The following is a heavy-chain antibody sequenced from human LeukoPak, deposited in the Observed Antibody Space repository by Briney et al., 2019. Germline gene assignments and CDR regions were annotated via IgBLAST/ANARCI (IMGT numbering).Heavy chain of an antibody. CDR3: ASGLEGGISGYSSGYDMFLLDP. CDR1: GGTFSSYA. D-gene: IGHD5-18*01. J-gene: IGHJ5*02. V-gene: IGHV1-69*05. Sequence: SVKVSCKASGGTFSSYAISWVRQAPRQGLEWMGRIIPIFGTANYAQKFQGRVTITTDESTSTAYMELSSLRSEDTAVYYCASGLEGGISGYSSGYDMFLLDPWGQGTLVTVSS. CDR2: IIPIFGTA.